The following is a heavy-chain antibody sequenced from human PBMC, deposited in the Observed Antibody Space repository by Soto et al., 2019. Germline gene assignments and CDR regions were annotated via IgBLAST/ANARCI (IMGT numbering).Heavy chain of an antibody. CDR2: ILHDGSDK. J-gene: IGHJ4*02. CDR3: ACLAGHCSSTTCYDLFDY. V-gene: IGHV3-30*03. CDR1: GFTFSSNG. D-gene: IGHD2-2*01. Sequence: QVQLVESGGDVVQPGRSLRLSCAASGFTFSSNGMHWVRQAPGKGLEWVAAILHDGSDKYYADSVKGRFTISRDNSKNTLYLQMNSLRTEDTAVYYCACLAGHCSSTTCYDLFDYWGRGTLVTVSS.